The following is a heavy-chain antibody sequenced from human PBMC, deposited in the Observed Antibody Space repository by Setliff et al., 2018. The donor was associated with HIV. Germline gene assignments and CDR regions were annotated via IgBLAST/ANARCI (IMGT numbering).Heavy chain of an antibody. J-gene: IGHJ4*02. D-gene: IGHD3-10*01. CDR2: INPGGSP. CDR3: TTGEHYGSGSYLS. V-gene: IGHV4-34*01. CDR1: RRAFSAYY. Sequence: ETLSLTCAVSRRAFSAYYWGWIRQPPGGGLEWLGEINPGGSPNYNPSLKSRLTISADTSENHFSLELRSVTAADTAMYYCTTGEHYGSGSYLSWGQGTPVTSPQ.